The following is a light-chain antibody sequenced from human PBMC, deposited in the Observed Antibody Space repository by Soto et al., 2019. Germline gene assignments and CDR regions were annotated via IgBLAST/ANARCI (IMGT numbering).Light chain of an antibody. J-gene: IGLJ3*02. CDR2: EVS. V-gene: IGLV2-14*01. CDR1: SSDVGGYNY. CDR3: SSYAGSFTWV. Sequence: QSALTQPASVSASPGQSITISCTGTSSDVGGYNYVSWYRHHPGEAPKLMIYEVSNRPSGVSDRLSGSKSGNTASLTISGLQAEDEAEYYCSSYAGSFTWVFGGGTKLTVL.